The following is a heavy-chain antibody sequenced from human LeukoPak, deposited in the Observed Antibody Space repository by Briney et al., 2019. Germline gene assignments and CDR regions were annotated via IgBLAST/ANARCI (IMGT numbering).Heavy chain of an antibody. V-gene: IGHV3-20*04. CDR2: INWNGGST. CDR3: ARDLYCSGGSCYAPPV. J-gene: IGHJ3*01. CDR1: GFTFDDYG. D-gene: IGHD2-15*01. Sequence: GGSLRLSCAASGFTFDDYGMSWVRQAPGKGLEWVSGINWNGGSTGYADSVKGRFTISRDNAKNSLYLQMNSLRAEDTAVYYCARDLYCSGGSCYAPPVWGQGTMVTVSS.